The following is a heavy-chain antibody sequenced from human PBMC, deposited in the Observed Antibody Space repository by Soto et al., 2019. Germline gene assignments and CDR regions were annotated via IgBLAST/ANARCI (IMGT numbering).Heavy chain of an antibody. D-gene: IGHD6-19*01. CDR2: IYYSGST. CDR3: ARGDTVAGREFDY. J-gene: IGHJ4*02. V-gene: IGHV4-31*03. Sequence: QVQLQESGPGLVKPSQTLSLTCTVSGGSISSGGYYWSWIRQHPGKGLEWIGYIYYSGSTYYNPSLKSRVTISVDTSKNQFSLNLSSVTAADTAVYYCARGDTVAGREFDYWGQGTLVTVSS. CDR1: GGSISSGGYY.